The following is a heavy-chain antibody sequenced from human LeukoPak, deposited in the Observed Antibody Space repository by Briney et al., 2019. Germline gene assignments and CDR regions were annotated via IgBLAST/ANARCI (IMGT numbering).Heavy chain of an antibody. Sequence: GRSLRLSRAASGFTFSGYAMHWVRQAPGKGLEWVAVLSYDGSNKYYADSVKGRFTISRDNAKNTVYLQMNSLRAEDTSVYYCARDRSLDYWGQGTLVTVSS. CDR2: LSYDGSNK. CDR1: GFTFSGYA. J-gene: IGHJ4*02. V-gene: IGHV3-30*04. CDR3: ARDRSLDY.